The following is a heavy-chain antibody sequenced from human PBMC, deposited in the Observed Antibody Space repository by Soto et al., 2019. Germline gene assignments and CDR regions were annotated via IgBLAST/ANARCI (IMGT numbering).Heavy chain of an antibody. J-gene: IGHJ6*03. CDR3: ASVLNGDRRDYYYYMDV. D-gene: IGHD4-17*01. CDR1: GYTFTSYD. Sequence: ASVKVSCKASGYTFTSYDINWVRQATGQGLEWMGWMNPNSGNTGYAQKFQGRVTMTRNTSKSTAYMELSSRGSGDTAVYYCASVLNGDRRDYYYYMDVWGKGTTVTVSS. CDR2: MNPNSGNT. V-gene: IGHV1-8*01.